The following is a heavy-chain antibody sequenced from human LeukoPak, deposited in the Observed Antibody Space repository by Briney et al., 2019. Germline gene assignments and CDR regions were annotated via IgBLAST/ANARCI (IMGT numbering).Heavy chain of an antibody. Sequence: SETLSLTCTVSGGSISSSSYYWGWIRQPPGKGLEWIGSIYYSGSTYYNPSLKSRVTISVDTSKNQFSLKLSSVTAADTAVYYCARAFRSSGVDYWGQGTLVTVSS. D-gene: IGHD6-25*01. CDR2: IYYSGST. CDR1: GGSISSSSYY. CDR3: ARAFRSSGVDY. J-gene: IGHJ4*02. V-gene: IGHV4-39*07.